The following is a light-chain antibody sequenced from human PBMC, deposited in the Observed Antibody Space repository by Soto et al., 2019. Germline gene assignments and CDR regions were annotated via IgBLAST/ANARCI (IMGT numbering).Light chain of an antibody. CDR1: QSVSSSY. Sequence: EIVLTQSPGTLSLSPGERATLSCRASQSVSSSYLAWYQQKPGQAPRLLIYGASSRATGIPDRFSGSGSGTDVTLTISRLEPEDFALYYCQQYGSSPGYTFGQGTKLEIK. CDR3: QQYGSSPGYT. CDR2: GAS. J-gene: IGKJ2*01. V-gene: IGKV3-20*01.